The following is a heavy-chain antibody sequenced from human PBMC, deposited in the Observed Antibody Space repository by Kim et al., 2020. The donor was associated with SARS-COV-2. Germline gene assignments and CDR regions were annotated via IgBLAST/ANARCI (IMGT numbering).Heavy chain of an antibody. Sequence: SETLSLTCTVSGGSISSSSYYWGWIRQPPGKGLEWIGSIYYSGSTYYNPSLKSRVTISVDTSKNQFSLKLSSVTAADTAVYYCARVRTEASMATIGGSSIFDLWGRGTLVTVSS. CDR3: ARVRTEASMATIGGSSIFDL. CDR2: IYYSGST. J-gene: IGHJ2*01. D-gene: IGHD5-12*01. V-gene: IGHV4-39*07. CDR1: GGSISSSSYY.